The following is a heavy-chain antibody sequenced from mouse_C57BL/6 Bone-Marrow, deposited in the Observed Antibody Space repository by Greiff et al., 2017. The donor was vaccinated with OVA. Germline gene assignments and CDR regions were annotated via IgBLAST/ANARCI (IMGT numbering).Heavy chain of an antibody. CDR2: INPSSGYT. CDR1: GYTFTSYT. Sequence: LVESGAELARPGASVKMSCKASGYTFTSYTMHWVKQRPGQGLEWIGYINPSSGYTKYNQKFKDKATLTADKSSSTAYMQLSSLTSEDSAVYYCARPVAFAYWGQGTLVTVSA. CDR3: ARPVAFAY. D-gene: IGHD1-1*02. V-gene: IGHV1-4*01. J-gene: IGHJ3*01.